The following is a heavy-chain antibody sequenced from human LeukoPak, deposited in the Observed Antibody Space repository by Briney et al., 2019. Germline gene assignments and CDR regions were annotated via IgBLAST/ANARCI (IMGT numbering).Heavy chain of an antibody. D-gene: IGHD2-21*02. J-gene: IGHJ4*02. CDR2: IHPDGNEK. CDR3: ARGDDFSGDY. Sequence: GGSLRLSCTASGFTFSTYWMSWVRQAPGKGLEWVANIHPDGNEKYHVDSVKGRFTISRDKAKNSLYLQMNSLRVEDTAVYYCARGDDFSGDYWGQGTLVTVSS. CDR1: GFTFSTYW. V-gene: IGHV3-7*04.